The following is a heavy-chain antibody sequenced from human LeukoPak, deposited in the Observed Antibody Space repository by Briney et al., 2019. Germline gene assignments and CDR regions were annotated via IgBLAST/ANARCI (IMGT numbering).Heavy chain of an antibody. CDR2: IIPILGIA. CDR3: ALRGYGGNSDAFDI. Sequence: APVKVSCKASGGTFSSYAISWVRQAPGQGLEWMGRIIPILGIANYAQKFQGRVTITADKSTSTAYMELSSLRSEDTAVYYCALRGYGGNSDAFDIWGQGTMVTVSS. J-gene: IGHJ3*02. D-gene: IGHD4-23*01. CDR1: GGTFSSYA. V-gene: IGHV1-69*04.